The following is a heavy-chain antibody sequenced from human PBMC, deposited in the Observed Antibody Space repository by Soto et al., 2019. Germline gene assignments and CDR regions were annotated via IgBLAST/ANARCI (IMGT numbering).Heavy chain of an antibody. J-gene: IGHJ4*02. CDR2: ISWNSGSI. D-gene: IGHD6-6*01. V-gene: IGHV3-9*01. CDR1: GFTFDDYA. CDR3: AKDIDTSSATIDY. Sequence: EVQLVESGGGLVQPGRSLRLSCAASGFTFDDYAMHWVRQAPGKGLEWVSGISWNSGSIGYADSVKGRFIISRDNAKNSLYLQMNSLRAEDSALYYCAKDIDTSSATIDYWGQGTLVTVSS.